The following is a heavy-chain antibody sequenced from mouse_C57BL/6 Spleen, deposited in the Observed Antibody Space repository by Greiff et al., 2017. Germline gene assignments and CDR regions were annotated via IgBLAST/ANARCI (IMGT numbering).Heavy chain of an antibody. Sequence: QVQLQQSGPGLVQPSQSLSITCTVSGFSLTSYGVHWVRQSPGKGLEWLGVIWSGGSTDYNAAFISRLSISKDNAKSQVFFKKNSLQADDTAIYYCARNLRSTMIYFDYWGQGTTLTVSS. CDR1: GFSLTSYG. CDR2: IWSGGST. J-gene: IGHJ2*01. D-gene: IGHD2-4*01. V-gene: IGHV2-2*01. CDR3: ARNLRSTMIYFDY.